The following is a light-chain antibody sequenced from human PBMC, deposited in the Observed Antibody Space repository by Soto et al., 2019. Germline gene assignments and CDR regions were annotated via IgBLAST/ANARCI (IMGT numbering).Light chain of an antibody. V-gene: IGLV2-14*03. CDR3: SPDTSSSTLV. Sequence: QSALTQPASVSGSPGQSITISCTGTSSDVGGYNYVSWYQQHPGKAPKLMIYDVSNRPSGVSHRFSGCKSGNTASLTISGHQAEDEDDYCRSPDTSSSTLVFGGGTKLTVL. CDR1: SSDVGGYNY. CDR2: DVS. J-gene: IGLJ2*01.